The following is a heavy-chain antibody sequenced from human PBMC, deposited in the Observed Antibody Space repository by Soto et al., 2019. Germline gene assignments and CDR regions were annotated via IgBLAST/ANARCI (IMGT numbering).Heavy chain of an antibody. CDR2: ISSSSSTI. Sequence: EVQLVESGGGLVQPGGSLRLSCAASGFTFSSYSINWVRQAPGKGLEWVSYISSSSSTIYYAESVKGRFTISRDNAKNSLYLQMNGLRAEDTAVYYCARDRRHGVASDYYYMDVWGKGSTVTVSS. CDR3: ARDRRHGVASDYYYMDV. CDR1: GFTFSSYS. J-gene: IGHJ6*03. V-gene: IGHV3-48*01. D-gene: IGHD3-3*01.